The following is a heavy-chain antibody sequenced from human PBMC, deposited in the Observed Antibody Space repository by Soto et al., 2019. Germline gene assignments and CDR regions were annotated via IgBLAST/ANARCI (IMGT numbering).Heavy chain of an antibody. CDR2: ISSSSSYI. J-gene: IGHJ4*02. CDR1: GFNCSSYS. D-gene: IGHD6-13*01. Sequence: PGGSLRLSCTASGFNCSSYSMNWIRKAPGKGLEWVSSISSSSSYIYYADSVKGRFTISRDNAKNSLYLQMNSLRAEDTAVYYCARGWGLSSSWLRPGSYYFDYWGQGTLVTVSS. V-gene: IGHV3-21*01. CDR3: ARGWGLSSSWLRPGSYYFDY.